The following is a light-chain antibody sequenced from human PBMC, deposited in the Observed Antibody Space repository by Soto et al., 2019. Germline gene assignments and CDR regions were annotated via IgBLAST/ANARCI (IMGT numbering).Light chain of an antibody. V-gene: IGLV1-40*01. CDR3: QSYASSLSRV. CDR1: SSNIGAGYD. CDR2: GNS. Sequence: QTVVTQPPSVSGAPGQRVTISCTGSSSNIGAGYDVHWYQQLPGTAPKLLIYGNSNRPSGVPDRFSGSKSGTSASLAITGLQAEDEADYYCQSYASSLSRVFGGGTKLTVL. J-gene: IGLJ2*01.